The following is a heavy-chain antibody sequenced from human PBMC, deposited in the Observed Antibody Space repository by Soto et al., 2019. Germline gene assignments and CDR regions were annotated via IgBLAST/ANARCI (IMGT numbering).Heavy chain of an antibody. D-gene: IGHD3-10*01. CDR1: GGSVSSGSYY. V-gene: IGHV4-61*01. CDR2: IDYSGHT. Sequence: PSETLSLTCTVPGGSVSSGSYYWSWIRQPPGKGLEWIGYIDYSGHTNYNPSLKSRVTISVDTSKNQFSLKLRSMTAADTAVYYCSRDAVVIRGVLAEIDYWGQGALVTVSS. J-gene: IGHJ4*02. CDR3: SRDAVVIRGVLAEIDY.